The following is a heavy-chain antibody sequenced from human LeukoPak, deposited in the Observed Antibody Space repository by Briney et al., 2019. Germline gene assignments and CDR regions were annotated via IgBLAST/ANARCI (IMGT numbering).Heavy chain of an antibody. CDR2: IYSSGST. CDR1: GGSISSYY. CDR3: ARARGSSSGWGHYYYSLDV. Sequence: SETLSLTCTVSGGSISSYYWSWIRQPAGKGLQWIGRIYSSGSTNYSPSLKSRVTMSVDTAKSQFSVKLRSMTAADTSVFFCARARGSSSGWGHYYYSLDVWGQGTTVTVSS. J-gene: IGHJ6*02. D-gene: IGHD6-19*01. V-gene: IGHV4-4*07.